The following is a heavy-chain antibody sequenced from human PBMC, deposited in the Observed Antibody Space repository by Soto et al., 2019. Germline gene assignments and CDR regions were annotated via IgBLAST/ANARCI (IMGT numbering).Heavy chain of an antibody. CDR2: IYYSGST. Sequence: PSETLSLICTVSGGSISSSSYYWGWIRQPPGKGLEWIGSIYYSGSTYYNPSLKSRVTISVDTSKNQFSLKLSSVTAADTAVYYCARHINPYDFWSGAFFDYWGQGTLVTSPQ. CDR3: ARHINPYDFWSGAFFDY. V-gene: IGHV4-39*01. D-gene: IGHD3-3*01. CDR1: GGSISSSSYY. J-gene: IGHJ4*02.